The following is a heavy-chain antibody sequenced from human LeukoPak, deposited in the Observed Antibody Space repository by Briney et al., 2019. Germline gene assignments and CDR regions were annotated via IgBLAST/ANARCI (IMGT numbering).Heavy chain of an antibody. D-gene: IGHD6-13*01. Sequence: GASVKVSCKASGGTFSTYAISWVRQAPGQGLEWMGGIIPIFGTANYAQKFQGRVTITADKSTSTAYMELSSLRSEDTAVYYCARVLGGLYSSNFDYWGQGTLVTVSS. CDR2: IIPIFGTA. V-gene: IGHV1-69*06. J-gene: IGHJ4*02. CDR1: GGTFSTYA. CDR3: ARVLGGLYSSNFDY.